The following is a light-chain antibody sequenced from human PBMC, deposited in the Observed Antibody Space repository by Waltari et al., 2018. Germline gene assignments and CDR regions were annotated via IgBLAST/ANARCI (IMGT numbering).Light chain of an antibody. CDR3: SSYAGSTYYV. J-gene: IGLJ1*01. CDR2: EVT. V-gene: IGLV2-8*01. Sequence: QSALTQPPSASGSPGQSVTIPSTGASRDVGRYTYVPWYQHHPAKAPNLLIYEVTTRPSGVPDRFSGSKSGNTASLTVSGLLAEDEADYYCSSYAGSTYYVFGTGTKVAVL. CDR1: SRDVGRYTY.